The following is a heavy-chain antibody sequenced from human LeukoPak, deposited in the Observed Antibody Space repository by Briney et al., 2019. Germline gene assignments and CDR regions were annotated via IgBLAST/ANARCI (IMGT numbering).Heavy chain of an antibody. CDR2: IYYSGST. CDR1: GGSISSYY. V-gene: IGHV4-59*08. D-gene: IGHD1-26*01. CDR3: SRREPVTKRYYFDY. J-gene: IGHJ4*02. Sequence: PSETLSLTCTVSGGSISSYYWSWVRQPPGKGLEWIGYIYYSGSTNYNPSLKSRVTISVETSKNQFSLKLRSVTAADTAVYYCSRREPVTKRYYFDYWGQGTLVTVSA.